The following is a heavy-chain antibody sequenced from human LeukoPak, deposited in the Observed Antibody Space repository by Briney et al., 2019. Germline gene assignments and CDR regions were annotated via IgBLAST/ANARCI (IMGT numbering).Heavy chain of an antibody. V-gene: IGHV1-69*05. CDR3: ATPSRGHAFDI. Sequence: GASVKVSCKTPGGTVSSFALSWMRQAPGQGPEWMGGFIPILRTPKDAQKFQGRVTITTDESTDTLYMELSGLRVEDTAVYYCATPSRGHAFDIWGQGTMVTV. J-gene: IGHJ3*02. CDR1: GGTVSSFA. D-gene: IGHD3-10*01. CDR2: FIPILRTP.